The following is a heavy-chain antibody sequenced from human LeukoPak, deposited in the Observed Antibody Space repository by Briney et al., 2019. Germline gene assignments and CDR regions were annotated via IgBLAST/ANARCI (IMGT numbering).Heavy chain of an antibody. J-gene: IGHJ3*02. D-gene: IGHD6-13*01. CDR2: IYHSGST. CDR1: GGSISSSSYY. CDR3: ARQIAADAFDI. V-gene: IGHV4-39*01. Sequence: SETLSLTCTVSGGSISSSSYYWGWIRQPPGKGLEWIGSIYHSGSTYYNPSLKSRVTISVDTSKNQFSLKLSSVTAADTAVYYCARQIAADAFDIWGQGTMVTVSS.